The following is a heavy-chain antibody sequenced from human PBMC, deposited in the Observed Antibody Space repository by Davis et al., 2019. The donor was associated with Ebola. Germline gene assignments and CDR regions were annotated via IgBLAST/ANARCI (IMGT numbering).Heavy chain of an antibody. CDR1: GFSLTDAGKR. D-gene: IGHD5-24*01. Sequence: SGPTLVKPTQTLTLTCTFSGFSLTDAGKRVSWVRQPPGRALEWLARVDWEGVQLFNTSLRTRLTISKDTSKNQVVLTMTGMDPVGTATYYCARSSWDGTSLDYWGRGILVVVSS. V-gene: IGHV2-70*04. CDR3: ARSSWDGTSLDY. J-gene: IGHJ4*02. CDR2: VDWEGVQ.